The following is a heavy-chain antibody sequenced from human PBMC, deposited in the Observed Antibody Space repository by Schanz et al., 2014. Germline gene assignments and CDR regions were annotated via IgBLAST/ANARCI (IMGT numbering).Heavy chain of an antibody. Sequence: VQLVESGGGFVQPGGSLRLSCAASGFTFSSYGIHWFRQAPGKGLEWVAAMSYDGSIKYYGDSVKGRFTISRDNSKNTLYLHMNTLRSEDTAVYYCAKDSTHIDIVLVPTAIDYWGQGTLVTVSS. CDR3: AKDSTHIDIVLVPTAIDY. J-gene: IGHJ4*02. D-gene: IGHD2-2*01. V-gene: IGHV3-30*02. CDR2: MSYDGSIK. CDR1: GFTFSSYG.